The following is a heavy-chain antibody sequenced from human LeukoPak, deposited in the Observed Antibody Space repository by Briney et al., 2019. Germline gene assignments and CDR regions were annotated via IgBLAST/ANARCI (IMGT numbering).Heavy chain of an antibody. V-gene: IGHV1-46*01. Sequence: ASVKVSCKASGYTFTSYYMHWVRQAPGQGLEWMGIINPSGGSTSYAQKFQGRVTMTRDTSTSTVYMELSSLRSEDTAAYYCARGGHKRYYYYYYGMDVWGQGTTVTVSS. J-gene: IGHJ6*02. CDR3: ARGGHKRYYYYYYGMDV. CDR2: INPSGGST. CDR1: GYTFTSYY. D-gene: IGHD5-24*01.